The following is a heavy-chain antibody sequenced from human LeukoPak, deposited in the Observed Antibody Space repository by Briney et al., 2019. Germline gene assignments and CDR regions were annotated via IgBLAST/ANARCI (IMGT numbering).Heavy chain of an antibody. CDR2: ISYDGSNK. J-gene: IGHJ6*02. D-gene: IGHD1-20*01. CDR3: ARDGGYNWNDWGFGYYYYGMDV. Sequence: GGSLRLSRAASGFTFSSYAMHWVRQAPGKGLEWVAVISYDGSNKYYADSVKGRFTISRDNSKNTLYLQMNSLRAEDTAVYYCARDGGYNWNDWGFGYYYYGMDVWGQGTTVTVSS. V-gene: IGHV3-30*04. CDR1: GFTFSSYA.